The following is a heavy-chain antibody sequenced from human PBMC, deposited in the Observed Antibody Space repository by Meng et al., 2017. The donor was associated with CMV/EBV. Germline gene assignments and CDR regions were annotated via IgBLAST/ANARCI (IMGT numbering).Heavy chain of an antibody. J-gene: IGHJ6*02. Sequence: ASVKVSCKASGYTFTSYDINWVRQATGQGLEWMGWMNPNSGNTGYAQKFQGRVTMTRNTSISTAYMELSSLRSEHTAVYYCARFSTFGYYDFWSGYYAHYYYYGMDVWGQGTTVTVSS. D-gene: IGHD3-3*01. CDR2: MNPNSGNT. CDR1: GYTFTSYD. CDR3: ARFSTFGYYDFWSGYYAHYYYYGMDV. V-gene: IGHV1-8*01.